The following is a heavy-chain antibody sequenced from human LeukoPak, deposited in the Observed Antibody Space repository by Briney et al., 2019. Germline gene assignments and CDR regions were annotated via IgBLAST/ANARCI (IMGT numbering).Heavy chain of an antibody. Sequence: PSETLSLTCTVSGGSISYYYWSWLRQSPGKGLEWIGYIYYNGSTNYNPSLKSRVTISVDMSKNQFSLKVTSVTAADTAIYYCARKGCYFDYWGQGTLVTVSS. CDR1: GGSISYYY. V-gene: IGHV4-59*01. CDR2: IYYNGST. J-gene: IGHJ4*02. CDR3: ARKGCYFDY.